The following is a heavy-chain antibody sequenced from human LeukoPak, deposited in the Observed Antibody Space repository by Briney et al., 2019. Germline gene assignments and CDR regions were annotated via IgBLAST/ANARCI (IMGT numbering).Heavy chain of an antibody. Sequence: GGSLRLSCAASGFTFSSYAMSWVRQAPGKGLEWVSAISGSGGSTYYADSVKGRFTISRDNSKNTLYLQLNSLRVEDTAVYYCAKDRRGSGWYGGFDSWGQGTLVTVSS. CDR2: ISGSGGST. CDR1: GFTFSSYA. D-gene: IGHD6-19*01. J-gene: IGHJ4*02. CDR3: AKDRRGSGWYGGFDS. V-gene: IGHV3-23*01.